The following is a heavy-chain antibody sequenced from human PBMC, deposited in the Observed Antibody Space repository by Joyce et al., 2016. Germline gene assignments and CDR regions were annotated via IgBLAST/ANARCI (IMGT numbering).Heavy chain of an antibody. D-gene: IGHD1-14*01. CDR2: VIPFFGAA. V-gene: IGHV1-69*05. CDR1: GGDFSNYT. Sequence: QVLLVQSGAAVQRPGSSLRVSCKSSGGDFSNYTVNWVRQAPGQGLEWMGGVIPFFGAAKYAEDFQGRVTLTSDQSTRTAYLELSSLTSADTAVYYCARGGTSSDHYFFYTLDVWGPGTTVIVSS. J-gene: IGHJ6*02. CDR3: ARGGTSSDHYFFYTLDV.